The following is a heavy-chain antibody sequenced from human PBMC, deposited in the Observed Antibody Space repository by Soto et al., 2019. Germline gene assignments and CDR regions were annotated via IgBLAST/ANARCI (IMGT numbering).Heavy chain of an antibody. V-gene: IGHV4-30-2*01. CDR1: GGSISSGAYS. D-gene: IGHD4-17*01. CDR3: ARGMTTVTTLDY. CDR2: IYHSGST. J-gene: IGHJ4*02. Sequence: SETLSLTCAVSGGSISSGAYSWSWIRQPPGKGLEWIGYIYHSGSTYYNPSLKSRVTISVDRSKNQFSLKLSSVTAADTAVYYCARGMTTVTTLDYWGQGTLVTVSS.